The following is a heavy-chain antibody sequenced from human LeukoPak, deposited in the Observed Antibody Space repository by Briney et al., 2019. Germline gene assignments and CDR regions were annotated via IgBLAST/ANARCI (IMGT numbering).Heavy chain of an antibody. Sequence: GGSLRLSCAASGFTFSSYGMHWVRQAPGKGLEWVAVISFDGSNKYYADSVKGRFTISRDNSKNTLYLQMNSLRAEDTAVYYCANLEYSSSWPSTYYYYGMDVWGQGTTVTVSS. CDR1: GFTFSSYG. V-gene: IGHV3-30*18. J-gene: IGHJ6*02. CDR3: ANLEYSSSWPSTYYYYGMDV. CDR2: ISFDGSNK. D-gene: IGHD6-13*01.